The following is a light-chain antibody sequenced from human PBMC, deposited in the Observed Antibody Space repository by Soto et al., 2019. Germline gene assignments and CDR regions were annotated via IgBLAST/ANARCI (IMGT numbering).Light chain of an antibody. CDR3: QQYGGSPPQT. Sequence: ERVLTQSPGTLSLSPGERATLSCRASQSVSSNYLAWYQQKPGQAPRLLIYGASSRATGIPDRFSGSGSGTDFTLTISRLEPEDFAVYYCQQYGGSPPQTFGQGTKVEIK. CDR2: GAS. J-gene: IGKJ1*01. CDR1: QSVSSNY. V-gene: IGKV3-20*01.